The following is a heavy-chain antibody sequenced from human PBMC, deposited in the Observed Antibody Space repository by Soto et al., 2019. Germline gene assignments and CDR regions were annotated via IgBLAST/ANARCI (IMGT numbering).Heavy chain of an antibody. CDR1: GFLFSTST. CDR3: ATLGRAEYPPLAP. CDR2: ILYRGRDI. D-gene: IGHD2-2*01. J-gene: IGHJ5*02. Sequence: GGSLGLSFEASGFLFSTSTLNWVRRAPGKGLEWVAEILYRGRDIYYADSVKGPFTVSRDNSKNTLYLQLDRLKSDDTAVYYCATLGRAEYPPLAPWGQGTLVTVSS. V-gene: IGHV3-30*14.